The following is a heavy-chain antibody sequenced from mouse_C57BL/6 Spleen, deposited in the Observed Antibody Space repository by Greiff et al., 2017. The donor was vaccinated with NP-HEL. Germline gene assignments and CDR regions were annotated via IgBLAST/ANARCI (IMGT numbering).Heavy chain of an antibody. D-gene: IGHD2-5*01. CDR2: ISSGSSTI. CDR1: GFTFSDYG. J-gene: IGHJ4*01. Sequence: EVQLVESGGGLVKPGGSLKLSCAASGFTFSDYGMHWVRQAPEKGLEWVAYISSGSSTIYYADTVKGRFTISRDNAKNTLFLQMTSLRSEDTAMYYCARRAYYSNYVPYAMDYWGQGTSVTVSS. CDR3: ARRAYYSNYVPYAMDY. V-gene: IGHV5-17*01.